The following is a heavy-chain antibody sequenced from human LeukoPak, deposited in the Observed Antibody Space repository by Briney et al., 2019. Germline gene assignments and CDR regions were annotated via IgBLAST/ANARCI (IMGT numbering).Heavy chain of an antibody. CDR3: ARSFGRGFAY. D-gene: IGHD3-10*01. Sequence: SETLSLTCTVSGGSINSGSYYWSWIRQPAGKGLEWIGRIYTSGSTNYSPPLKSRVTISVDTSKNQFSLKLSSVTAADTAVYYCARSFGRGFAYWGQGTLVTVSS. CDR2: IYTSGST. CDR1: GGSINSGSYY. V-gene: IGHV4-61*02. J-gene: IGHJ4*02.